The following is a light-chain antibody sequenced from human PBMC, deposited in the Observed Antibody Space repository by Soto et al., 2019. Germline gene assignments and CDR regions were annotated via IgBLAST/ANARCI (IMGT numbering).Light chain of an antibody. Sequence: ALTQSPGTLYSSPGERATLSCRASQSVSSSYLAWYQQKPGQAPRLLIYGASSRATGIPDRFSGSGSGTDFTLTISRLEPEDFAVYYCQQYGSSPPFTFGPGTKVDIK. J-gene: IGKJ3*01. V-gene: IGKV3-20*01. CDR2: GAS. CDR3: QQYGSSPPFT. CDR1: QSVSSSY.